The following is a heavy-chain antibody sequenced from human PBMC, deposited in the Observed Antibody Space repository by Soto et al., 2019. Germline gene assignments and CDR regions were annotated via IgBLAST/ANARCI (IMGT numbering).Heavy chain of an antibody. CDR1: GATFSSYA. V-gene: IGHV1-69*13. Sequence: GASVKVSCNASGATFSSYAISWVRQAPGQGLEWMGGIIPIFGTANYAQKFQGRVTITADESTSTAYMELSSLRSEDTAVYYCAGSSGWSELDYYYYYGMDVWGQGTTVTVSS. D-gene: IGHD6-19*01. CDR3: AGSSGWSELDYYYYYGMDV. J-gene: IGHJ6*02. CDR2: IIPIFGTA.